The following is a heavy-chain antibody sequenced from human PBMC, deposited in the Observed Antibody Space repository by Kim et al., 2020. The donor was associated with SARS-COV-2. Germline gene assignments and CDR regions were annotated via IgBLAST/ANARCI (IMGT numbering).Heavy chain of an antibody. CDR1: GGSISSSNW. CDR3: ARVWYYYDSSATEHGAWFDP. Sequence: SETLSLTFAVSGGSISSSNWWSWVRQPPGKGLEWIGEIYHSGSTNYNPSLKSRVTISVDKSKNQFSLKLSTVTAADTAVYYCARVWYYYDSSATEHGAWFDPWGKGTLVTVST. CDR2: IYHSGST. V-gene: IGHV4-4*02. D-gene: IGHD3-22*01. J-gene: IGHJ5*02.